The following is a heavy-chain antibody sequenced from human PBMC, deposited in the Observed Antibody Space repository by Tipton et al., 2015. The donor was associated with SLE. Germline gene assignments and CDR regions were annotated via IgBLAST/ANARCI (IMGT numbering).Heavy chain of an antibody. D-gene: IGHD6-13*01. CDR2: IYTSGST. CDR1: GGSISSGSYY. V-gene: IGHV4-61*02. J-gene: IGHJ4*02. CDR3: AGALSSSGGFDY. Sequence: TLSLTCTVSGGSISSGSYYWSWIRQPAGKGLEWIGRIYTSGSTNYNPSLKSRVTISVDTSKNQFSLKLSSVTAADTAVYYCAGALSSSGGFDYWGQGTLVTVSS.